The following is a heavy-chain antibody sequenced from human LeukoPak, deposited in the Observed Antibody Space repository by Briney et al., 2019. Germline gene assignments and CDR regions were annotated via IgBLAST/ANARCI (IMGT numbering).Heavy chain of an antibody. D-gene: IGHD4/OR15-4a*01. CDR3: ARDRDGASF. Sequence: PGGSLRLSCAASGFTFSSYSMNWVRQAPGKGLEWVSYISSSGATVSYADSVKGRFTISRDNAKNSLFLQMSSLRADDTAVYYCARDRDGASFWGLGTLVTVSS. CDR2: ISSSGATV. J-gene: IGHJ4*02. V-gene: IGHV3-48*04. CDR1: GFTFSSYS.